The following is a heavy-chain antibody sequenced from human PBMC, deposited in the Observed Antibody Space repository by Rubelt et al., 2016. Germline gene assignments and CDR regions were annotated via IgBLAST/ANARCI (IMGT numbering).Heavy chain of an antibody. CDR2: ISYDGSNK. CDR1: GFTFSSYG. J-gene: IGHJ4*02. CDR3: AREKNHDHGSGWYFDY. V-gene: IGHV3-30*03. Sequence: VETGGGVVQPGRSLRLSCAASGFTFSSYGMHWVRQAPGKGLEWVAVISYDGSNKYYADSVKGRFTISRDNSKNTLYLQMNSLRAEDTAVYYCAREKNHDHGSGWYFDYWGQGTLVTVSS. D-gene: IGHD6-19*01.